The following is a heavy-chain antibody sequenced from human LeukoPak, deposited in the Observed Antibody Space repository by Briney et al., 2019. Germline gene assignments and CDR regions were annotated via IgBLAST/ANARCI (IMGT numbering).Heavy chain of an antibody. CDR3: ARLDAFDI. CDR2: IIPILGIA. CDR1: GGTFSSYA. J-gene: IGHJ3*02. V-gene: IGHV1-69*04. Sequence: VASVKVSRKASGGTFSSYAISWVRQAPGQGLEWMGRIIPILGIANYAQKFQGRVTITADKSTSTAYMELSSLRSEDTAVYYCARLDAFDIWGQGTMVTVSS.